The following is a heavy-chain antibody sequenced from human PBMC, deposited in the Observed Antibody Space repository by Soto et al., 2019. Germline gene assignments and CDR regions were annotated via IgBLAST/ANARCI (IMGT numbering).Heavy chain of an antibody. CDR1: GGSFNRHT. CDR3: ARGWGYDSTDYYYAY. D-gene: IGHD3-22*01. Sequence: QVQLVQSGAEVRKPGSSVRVSCKASGGSFNRHTISWVRQAPGQGLEWMGGIIPIFGTANHAQKFQGRVTIIADESTSTVYMELSRLRSEDTAIYYCARGWGYDSTDYYYAYWGQGTLVIVSS. CDR2: IIPIFGTA. V-gene: IGHV1-69*01. J-gene: IGHJ4*02.